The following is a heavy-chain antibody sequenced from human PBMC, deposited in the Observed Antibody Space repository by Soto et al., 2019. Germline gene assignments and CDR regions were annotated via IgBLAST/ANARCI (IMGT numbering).Heavy chain of an antibody. V-gene: IGHV4-4*02. CDR2: IHHSGAT. Sequence: PSETLSLTCAVSGDSITGDNWWSWVRQPPGKGLEWIGEIHHSGATNYNPSLKSRVTISVDKSKNQFSLKLSSVTAADTAVYYCARAWTGSGSSYYYYYYGMDVWGQGTTVTVSS. J-gene: IGHJ6*02. D-gene: IGHD3-10*01. CDR3: ARAWTGSGSSYYYYYYGMDV. CDR1: GDSITGDNW.